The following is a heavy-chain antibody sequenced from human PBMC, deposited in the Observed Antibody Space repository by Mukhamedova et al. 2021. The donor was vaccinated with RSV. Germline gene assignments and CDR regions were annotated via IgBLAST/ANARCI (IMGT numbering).Heavy chain of an antibody. CDR3: ARGAFRCGSTSCYTGRVFDY. V-gene: IGHV4-59*09. J-gene: IGHJ4*02. Sequence: GTNYNPSLKSRVTISVDTSKNQFSLKLSSVTAADTAVYYCARGAFRCGSTSCYTGRVFDYWGQGTLVTVSS. CDR2: GT. D-gene: IGHD2-2*02.